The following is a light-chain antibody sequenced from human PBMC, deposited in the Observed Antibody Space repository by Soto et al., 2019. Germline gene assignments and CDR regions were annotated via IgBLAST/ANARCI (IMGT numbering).Light chain of an antibody. V-gene: IGKV3-15*01. CDR2: GAS. Sequence: ETVMTQSPATLSVSPGERATLSCRASQSVGNNLAWYQQKPGQAPRLLIYGASTRATGIPARFSGSGSGTEFTLTISSLQSEDFAVYYXQHYNNWPLTFGGGTKVEIK. CDR1: QSVGNN. CDR3: QHYNNWPLT. J-gene: IGKJ4*01.